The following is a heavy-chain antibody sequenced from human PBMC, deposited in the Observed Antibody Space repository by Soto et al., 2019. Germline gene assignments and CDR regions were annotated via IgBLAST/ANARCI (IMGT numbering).Heavy chain of an antibody. CDR3: AKGSDYYYYYMDV. V-gene: IGHV3-23*01. CDR1: GFTFSSYA. J-gene: IGHJ6*03. D-gene: IGHD2-15*01. Sequence: GGSLRLSCAAAGFTFSSYAMSWVRQAPGKGLEWVSAISGSGGSTYYADSVKGRFTISRDNSKNTLYLQMNSLRAEDTAVYYCAKGSDYYYYYMDVWGKGTTVTVSS. CDR2: ISGSGGST.